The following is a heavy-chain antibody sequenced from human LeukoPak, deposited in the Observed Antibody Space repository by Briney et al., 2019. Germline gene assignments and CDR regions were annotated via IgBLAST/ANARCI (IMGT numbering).Heavy chain of an antibody. J-gene: IGHJ4*02. CDR2: IWYDGSNQ. V-gene: IGHV3-33*01. CDR1: GFSFSDYG. CDR3: ARDRLSTYDYFDT. Sequence: PGGSLRLSCAASGFSFSDYGMHWVRQAPGKGLEWVAVIWYDGSNQYYADSVKGRFTVSRDNSKNTLYLQMDGLRAEDTAVYFCARDRLSTYDYFDTWGQGTLVTVSS. D-gene: IGHD2-21*01.